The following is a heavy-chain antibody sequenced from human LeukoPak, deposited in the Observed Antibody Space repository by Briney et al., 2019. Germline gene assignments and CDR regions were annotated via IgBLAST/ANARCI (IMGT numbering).Heavy chain of an antibody. J-gene: IGHJ4*02. CDR2: IWYDGTNK. V-gene: IGHV3-33*01. Sequence: GGSLRLSCAASGFAFSSFGMHWVRQAPGKGLEWVAVIWYDGTNKYYADSVKGRFTISRDNSKNTLYLQMNSLRAEDTAVYYCARFSRADQYYFDYWGQGTLVTVSS. CDR1: GFAFSSFG. D-gene: IGHD2-2*01. CDR3: ARFSRADQYYFDY.